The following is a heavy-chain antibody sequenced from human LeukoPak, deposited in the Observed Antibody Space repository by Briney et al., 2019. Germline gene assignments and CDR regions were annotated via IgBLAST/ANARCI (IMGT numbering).Heavy chain of an antibody. D-gene: IGHD6-13*01. CDR2: INHSGST. Sequence: PSETLSLTCAVSGGSFSGYYWSWIRQPPGKGLEWIGEINHSGSTNYNPSLKSRVTISVDTSKNQFSLKLSSVTAADTAVYYCARGLFGYSSWYCMDVWGKGTTVTVSS. CDR1: GGSFSGYY. J-gene: IGHJ6*03. CDR3: ARGLFGYSSWYCMDV. V-gene: IGHV4-34*01.